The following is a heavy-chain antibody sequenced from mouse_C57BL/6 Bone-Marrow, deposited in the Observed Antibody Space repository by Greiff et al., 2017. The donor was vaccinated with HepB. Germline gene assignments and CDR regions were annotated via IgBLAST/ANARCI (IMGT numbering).Heavy chain of an antibody. V-gene: IGHV5-4*01. Sequence: DVMLVESGGGLVKPGGSLKLSCAASGFTFSSYAMSWVRQTPEKRLEWVATISDGGSYTYYPDNVKGRFTISRDNAKNNLYLQMSHLKSEDTAMYYCARDAITTVVAPGYFDVWGTGTTVTVSS. CDR1: GFTFSSYA. CDR2: ISDGGSYT. D-gene: IGHD1-1*01. J-gene: IGHJ1*03. CDR3: ARDAITTVVAPGYFDV.